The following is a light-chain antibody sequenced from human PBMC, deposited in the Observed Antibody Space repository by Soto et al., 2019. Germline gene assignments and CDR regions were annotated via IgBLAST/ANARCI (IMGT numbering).Light chain of an antibody. CDR1: QTISSW. Sequence: DIQMTQSPSTLSGSVGDRFTITCLASQTISSWLAWYQQKPGKAPKLLIYKASTLKSGVTSRFSGSGSGTEFTLTISSLQPDDFATYYCQHYNSYSEAFGQGTEVDIK. CDR3: QHYNSYSEA. V-gene: IGKV1-5*03. CDR2: KAS. J-gene: IGKJ1*01.